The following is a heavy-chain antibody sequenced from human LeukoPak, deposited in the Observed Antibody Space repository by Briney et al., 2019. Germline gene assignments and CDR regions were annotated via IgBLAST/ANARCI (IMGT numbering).Heavy chain of an antibody. D-gene: IGHD3-10*01. V-gene: IGHV1-2*02. J-gene: IGHJ4*02. CDR3: ARERSKVAARGVDFDY. CDR1: GYTFTGYY. CDR2: INPNSGGT. Sequence: ASVKVSCKASGYTFTGYYMHWVRQAPGQGLEWMGWINPNSGGTNYAQKFQGRVTMTRDTSISTAYMELSRLRSDDTAVYYCARERSKVAARGVDFDYWGQGTLVTVSS.